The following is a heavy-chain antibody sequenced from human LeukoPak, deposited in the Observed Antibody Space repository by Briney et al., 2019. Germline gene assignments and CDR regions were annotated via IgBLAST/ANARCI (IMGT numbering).Heavy chain of an antibody. D-gene: IGHD3-22*01. CDR3: AKDSSGNMGLTYYYDSSGYSSFDY. CDR1: GFTFDDYA. J-gene: IGHJ4*02. CDR2: ISWNSGSI. Sequence: GGSLRLSCAASGFTFDDYAMHWVRQAPGKGLEWVSGISWNSGSIGYADSVKGRFTISRDNAKNSLYLQMNSLRAEDTALYYCAKDSSGNMGLTYYYDSSGYSSFDYWGQGTLVTVSS. V-gene: IGHV3-9*01.